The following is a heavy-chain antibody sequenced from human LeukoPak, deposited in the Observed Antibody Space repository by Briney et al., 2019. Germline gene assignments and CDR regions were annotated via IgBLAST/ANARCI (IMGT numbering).Heavy chain of an antibody. J-gene: IGHJ4*02. CDR3: ATTTIRLGY. CDR2: IYTSGST. V-gene: IGHV4-4*07. Sequence: SETLSLTCTVSGGSLSSYYWNWIRQPAGKGLEWIGRIYTSGSTNYNPSLKSRVTISVGTSKNQFSLKLSPVTAADTAVYYCATTTIRLGYWGQGTLVTVSS. D-gene: IGHD1-26*01. CDR1: GGSLSSYY.